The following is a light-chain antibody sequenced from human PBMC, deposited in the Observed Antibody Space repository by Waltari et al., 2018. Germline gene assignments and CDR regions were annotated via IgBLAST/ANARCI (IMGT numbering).Light chain of an antibody. V-gene: IGLV2-8*01. CDR2: EVR. Sequence: QSALTQPPSASGAPGQSVTISCTVTISDAGGSNYVSWYQQHPGEAPKLLLYEVRKRPSGVPNRFSGSKSGNTASLTVSGLQAEDEGDYYCSSYAGRNTLFGGGTKLTVL. J-gene: IGLJ2*01. CDR3: SSYAGRNTL. CDR1: ISDAGGSNY.